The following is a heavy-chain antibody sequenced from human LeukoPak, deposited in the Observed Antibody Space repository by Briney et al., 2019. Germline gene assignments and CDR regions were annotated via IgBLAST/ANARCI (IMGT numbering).Heavy chain of an antibody. CDR1: GGTFSSYA. J-gene: IGHJ4*02. CDR3: ARVPRSRSYIYFDY. V-gene: IGHV1-2*02. CDR2: LNPNTGGT. D-gene: IGHD3-10*01. Sequence: ASVKVSCKASGGTFSSYAISWVRQAPGQGLEWMGGLNPNTGGTNYAQNFQGRVTMTRDTSISTVYMELSSMRSDETALYYCARVPRSRSYIYFDYWGQGTLVTVSS.